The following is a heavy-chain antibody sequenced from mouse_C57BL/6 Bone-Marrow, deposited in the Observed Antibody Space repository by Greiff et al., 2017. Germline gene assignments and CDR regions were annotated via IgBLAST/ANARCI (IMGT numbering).Heavy chain of an antibody. V-gene: IGHV14-4*01. CDR2: IDPENGDT. Sequence: EVQLVESGAELVRPGASVKLSCTASGFNIKDDYMHWVKQRPEQGLEWIGWIDPENGDTEYASKFQGKATITADTSSNTAYLQLSSLTSEDTAVYYCTTEERGFAYWGQGTLVTVSA. CDR3: TTEERGFAY. CDR1: GFNIKDDY. J-gene: IGHJ3*01.